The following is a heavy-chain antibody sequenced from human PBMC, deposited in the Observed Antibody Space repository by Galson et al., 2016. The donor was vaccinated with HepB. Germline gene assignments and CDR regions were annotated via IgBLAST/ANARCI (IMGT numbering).Heavy chain of an antibody. CDR1: GFTFSSYT. CDR3: ARDPHSSGLDV. Sequence: SLRLSCAASGFTFSSYTMIWVRQAPGKGLEWVSHISGRGTTKNYADSVKGRFTISRDNAKNSLYLQVNSLRAEDTAVYYCARDPHSSGLDVWGKGTTLTVSS. V-gene: IGHV3-48*01. J-gene: IGHJ6*04. D-gene: IGHD6-25*01. CDR2: ISGRGTTK.